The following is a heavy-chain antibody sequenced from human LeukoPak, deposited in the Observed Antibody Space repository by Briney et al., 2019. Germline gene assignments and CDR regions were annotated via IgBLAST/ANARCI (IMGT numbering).Heavy chain of an antibody. V-gene: IGHV3-23*01. CDR3: AKRHYYYYMDV. J-gene: IGHJ6*03. CDR2: ISGSGGST. Sequence: GGSLRLSCAASGFTVSSNYMNWVRQAPGKGLEWVSAISGSGGSTYYADSVKGRFTISRDNSKNTLYLQMNSLRAEDTAVYYCAKRHYYYYMDVWGKGTTVTVSS. CDR1: GFTVSSNY.